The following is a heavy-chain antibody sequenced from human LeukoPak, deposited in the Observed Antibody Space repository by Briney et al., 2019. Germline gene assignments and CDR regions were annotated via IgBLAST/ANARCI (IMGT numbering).Heavy chain of an antibody. D-gene: IGHD2-15*01. CDR1: GGTFSSYA. V-gene: IGHV1-69*05. CDR3: ARGYCSGGSCYPPDC. CDR2: IIPIFGTA. J-gene: IGHJ4*02. Sequence: SVKVSCKASGGTFSSYAISWVRQAPGQGLEWMGGIIPIFGTANYAQKFQGRVTITTDESTSTAYMELSSLRSEETAVYYCARGYCSGGSCYPPDCWGQGTLVTVS.